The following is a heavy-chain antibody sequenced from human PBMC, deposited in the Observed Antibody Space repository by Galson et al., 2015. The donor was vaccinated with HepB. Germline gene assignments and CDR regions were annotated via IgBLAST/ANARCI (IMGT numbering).Heavy chain of an antibody. CDR1: GYTFTGYY. J-gene: IGHJ4*02. Sequence: SVKVSCKASGYTFTGYYMHWVRQAPGQGLEWMGRINPNSGGTNYAQKFQGRVTMTRDTSISTAYMELSRLRSDDTVVYYCARARTYGDYRYYFDYWGQGTLVTVSS. CDR2: INPNSGGT. D-gene: IGHD4-17*01. V-gene: IGHV1-2*05. CDR3: ARARTYGDYRYYFDY.